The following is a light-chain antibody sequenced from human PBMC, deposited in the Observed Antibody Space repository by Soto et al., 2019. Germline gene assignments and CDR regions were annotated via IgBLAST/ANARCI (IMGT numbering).Light chain of an antibody. V-gene: IGLV2-14*03. J-gene: IGLJ3*02. CDR1: SNDVGGYNY. Sequence: QSALTQPASVSGSPGQSVTISCTGTSNDVGGYNYVSWYQHHPGKAPRLIIYDVTNRPSGVSSRFSGSKSGNTASLIISGLQSEDEADYYCCSYTGSDSLVFGGGTQLTVL. CDR2: DVT. CDR3: CSYTGSDSLV.